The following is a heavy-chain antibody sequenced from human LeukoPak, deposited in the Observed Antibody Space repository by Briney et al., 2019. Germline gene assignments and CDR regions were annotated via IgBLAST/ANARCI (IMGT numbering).Heavy chain of an antibody. D-gene: IGHD3-3*01. CDR2: MNPNSGNT. CDR3: ARGDDFWSGNYGMDV. CDR1: GYTFTSYD. J-gene: IGHJ6*02. Sequence: ASVKVSYKASGYTFTSYDINWVRQATGQGLEWMGWMNPNSGNTGYAQKFQGRVTMTRNTSISTAYMELSSLRSEDTAVYYCARGDDFWSGNYGMDVWGQGTTVTVSS. V-gene: IGHV1-8*01.